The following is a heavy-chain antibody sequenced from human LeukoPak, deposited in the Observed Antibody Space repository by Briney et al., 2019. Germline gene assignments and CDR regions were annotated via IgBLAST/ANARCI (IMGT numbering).Heavy chain of an antibody. CDR3: ARDSRYSSSFDY. CDR2: ISAYNGNT. Sequence: ASAKVSCKASGYTFTSYGISWVRQAPGQGLGWMGWISAYNGNTNYAQKLQGRVTMTTDTSTSTAYMELRSLRSDDTAVYYCARDSRYSSSFDYWGQGTLVTVSS. CDR1: GYTFTSYG. V-gene: IGHV1-18*01. J-gene: IGHJ4*02. D-gene: IGHD6-13*01.